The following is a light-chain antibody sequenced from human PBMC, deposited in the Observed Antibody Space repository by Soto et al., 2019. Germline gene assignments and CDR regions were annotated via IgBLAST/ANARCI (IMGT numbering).Light chain of an antibody. CDR3: GAWESSLNPYV. Sequence: QSALTQPPSVSAAPGQNVIISCSGSSFNIGNNYVSWYQQLPGTAPKLLIYDNNKRPSGIPDRFSGSKSGTSATLAITGLQTADEADYYCGAWESSLNPYVFGTGTKVTVL. V-gene: IGLV1-51*01. CDR2: DNN. CDR1: SFNIGNNY. J-gene: IGLJ1*01.